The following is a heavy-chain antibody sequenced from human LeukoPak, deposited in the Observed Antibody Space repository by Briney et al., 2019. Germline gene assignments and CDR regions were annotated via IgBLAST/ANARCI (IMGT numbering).Heavy chain of an antibody. V-gene: IGHV4-59*01. CDR2: TYYSGRT. D-gene: IGHD2-15*01. Sequence: PSESLSLTRTVPGGSISSYYWSWIRQPPGKGLGWIGSTYYSGRTNYNPSLKSRVTMSGDTSKNQVSLKLSSVTAADTAVYYCARSYCSGGSCYWGPLDYWGQGTLVTVSS. J-gene: IGHJ4*02. CDR1: GGSISSYY. CDR3: ARSYCSGGSCYWGPLDY.